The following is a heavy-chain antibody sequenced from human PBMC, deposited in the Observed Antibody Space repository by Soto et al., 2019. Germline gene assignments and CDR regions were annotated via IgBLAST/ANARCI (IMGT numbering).Heavy chain of an antibody. Sequence: ASLKVSCKASGYTFTIYGISCVRQAPGQGLEWMGWISAYNGNTNYAQKLQGRVTMTTDTSTSTAYMELRSLRSDDTAVYYCARDEILYISRDIVVVPAAIMREYYYGMDVWGQGTTVTVSS. J-gene: IGHJ6*02. V-gene: IGHV1-18*01. CDR2: ISAYNGNT. CDR1: GYTFTIYG. CDR3: ARDEILYISRDIVVVPAAIMREYYYGMDV. D-gene: IGHD2-2*02.